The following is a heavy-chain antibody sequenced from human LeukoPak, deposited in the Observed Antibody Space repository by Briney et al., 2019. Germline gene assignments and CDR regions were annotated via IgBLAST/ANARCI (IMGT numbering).Heavy chain of an antibody. CDR3: ARGNGDVGYSSGWFGNFDY. D-gene: IGHD6-19*01. CDR1: GYTFTSYG. V-gene: IGHV1-18*01. CDR2: ISAYNGNT. Sequence: AASVKVSCKASGYTFTSYGISWVRQAPGQGLEWMGWISAYNGNTNYAQKLQGRVTMTTDTSTSTAYMELRSLRSDDTAVYYCARGNGDVGYSSGWFGNFDYWGQGTLVTVSS. J-gene: IGHJ4*02.